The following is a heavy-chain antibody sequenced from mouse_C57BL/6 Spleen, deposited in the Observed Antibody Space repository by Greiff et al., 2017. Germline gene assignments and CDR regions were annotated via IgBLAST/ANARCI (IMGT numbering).Heavy chain of an antibody. J-gene: IGHJ4*01. Sequence: EVKLMESGPGMVKPSQSLSLTCTVTGYSITSGYDWHWIRHFPGNKLEWMGYISYSGSTNYNPSLKSRISITHDTSKNHFFLKLNSVTTEDTATYYCARGRIRYAMDYWGQGTSVTVSS. CDR2: ISYSGST. CDR3: ARGRIRYAMDY. D-gene: IGHD2-4*01. V-gene: IGHV3-1*01. CDR1: GYSITSGYD.